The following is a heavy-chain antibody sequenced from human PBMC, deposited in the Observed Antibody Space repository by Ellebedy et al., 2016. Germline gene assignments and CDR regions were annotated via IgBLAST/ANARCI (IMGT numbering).Heavy chain of an antibody. V-gene: IGHV1-8*01. CDR1: GYTFTSYD. CDR3: ATYYYGSGSYYKRGMDV. J-gene: IGHJ6*02. D-gene: IGHD3-10*01. CDR2: MNPNSGNT. Sequence: ASVKVSXXASGYTFTSYDINWVRQATGQGLEWMGWMNPNSGNTGYAQKFQGRVTMTRNTSISTAYMELSSLRSEDTAVYYCATYYYGSGSYYKRGMDVWGQGTTVTVSS.